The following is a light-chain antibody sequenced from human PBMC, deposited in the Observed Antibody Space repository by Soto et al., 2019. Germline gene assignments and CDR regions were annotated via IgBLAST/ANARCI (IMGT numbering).Light chain of an antibody. CDR3: QQYNYWPPIT. CDR2: DAS. J-gene: IGKJ5*01. V-gene: IGKV3D-15*01. Sequence: EIVITQSPPTLSVSPGERATLSCRASQSVGSKLAWYQQRPGQAPRLLIYDASNRATGIPARFSGSGSGTEFSLTISSLQSEDFAVYYCQQYNYWPPITFGQGTRLEIK. CDR1: QSVGSK.